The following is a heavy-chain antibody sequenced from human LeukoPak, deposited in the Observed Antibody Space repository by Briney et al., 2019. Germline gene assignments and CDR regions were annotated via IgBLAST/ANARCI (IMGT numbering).Heavy chain of an antibody. V-gene: IGHV3-64D*06. CDR2: ISSNGGST. CDR1: GFTFSSYA. D-gene: IGHD3-10*01. Sequence: GGSLRLSCSASGFTFSSYAMHWVRQAPGKGLEYVSAISSNGGSTYYADSVKGRFTISRDNSKNTLYLQMSSLRAEDTAVYYCVREDYYESGSSPTFYFDYWGQGTLVTVSS. CDR3: VREDYYESGSSPTFYFDY. J-gene: IGHJ4*02.